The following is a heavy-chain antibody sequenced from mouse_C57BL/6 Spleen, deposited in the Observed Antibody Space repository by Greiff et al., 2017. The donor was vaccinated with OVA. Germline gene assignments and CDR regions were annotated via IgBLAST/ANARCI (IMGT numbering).Heavy chain of an antibody. CDR2: IYWDDDK. J-gene: IGHJ3*01. D-gene: IGHD2-3*01. V-gene: IGHV8-12*01. Sequence: QVTLQACGPWLLPSSPSLSLTCSFSGFSLSTSCMCFFLLRHPSGLSLEWLAHIYWDDDKRYNPSLKSRLTISKDTSRNQVFLKITSVDTADTATYYCARSPYDGYPFAYWGQGTLVTVSA. CDR1: GFSLSTSCMC. CDR3: ARSPYDGYPFAY.